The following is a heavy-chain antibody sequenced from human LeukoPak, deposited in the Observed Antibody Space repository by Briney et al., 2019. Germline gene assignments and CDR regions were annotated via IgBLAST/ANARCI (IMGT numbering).Heavy chain of an antibody. J-gene: IGHJ4*02. Sequence: PGGSLRLSCAASGFTFSNAWMSWVRQAPGKGLEWVGRIKSKTDGGTTDYAAPVKGRFTISRDDSKDTLYLQMNSLKTEDTAVYYCTTEGWLLTSQRYYFDYWGQGTLVTVSS. CDR3: TTEGWLLTSQRYYFDY. CDR1: GFTFSNAW. V-gene: IGHV3-15*01. D-gene: IGHD5-12*01. CDR2: IKSKTDGGTT.